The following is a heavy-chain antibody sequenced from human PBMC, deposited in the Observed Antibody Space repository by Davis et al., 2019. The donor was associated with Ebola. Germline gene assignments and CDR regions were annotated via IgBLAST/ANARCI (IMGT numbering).Heavy chain of an antibody. CDR2: TYHSGST. CDR3: ARGSRLLLRRGYYYYGMDV. Sequence: MPSETLSLTCTVSGGSISSSSYYWGWIRQPPGKGLEWIGSTYHSGSTNYNPSLKSRVTISVDTSKNQFSLKLSSVTAADTAVYYCARGSRLLLRRGYYYYGMDVWGQGTTVTVSS. CDR1: GGSISSSSYY. V-gene: IGHV4-39*07. J-gene: IGHJ6*02. D-gene: IGHD3-22*01.